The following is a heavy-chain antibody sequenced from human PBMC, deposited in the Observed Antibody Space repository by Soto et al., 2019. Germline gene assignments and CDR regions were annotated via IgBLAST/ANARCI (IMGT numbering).Heavy chain of an antibody. CDR2: INAGNGNT. D-gene: IGHD6-13*01. CDR1: GYTFTSYA. Sequence: ASVKVSCKASGYTFTSYAMHWVRQAPGQRLEWMGWINAGNGNTNYAQKFQERVTITRDMSTSTAYMELSSLRSEDTAVYYCAVRSGYSSSWYPYYYGMDVWGQGTTVTVSS. V-gene: IGHV1-3*01. CDR3: AVRSGYSSSWYPYYYGMDV. J-gene: IGHJ6*02.